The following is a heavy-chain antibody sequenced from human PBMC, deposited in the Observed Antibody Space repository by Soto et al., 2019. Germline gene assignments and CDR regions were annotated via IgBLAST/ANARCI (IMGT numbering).Heavy chain of an antibody. D-gene: IGHD2-21*02. CDR3: ARGPFCGSDCYFDV. V-gene: IGHV4-4*07. CDR2: IYSSGAT. Sequence: PSETLSLTCTVAGGAISGFYWSWVRQPAGKGLEWIGRIYSSGATKYNPPLRNRVTMSVDTSTDQYSLNLASMTAADTAVYFCARGPFCGSDCYFDVWGQGTQVTVSS. J-gene: IGHJ4*02. CDR1: GGAISGFY.